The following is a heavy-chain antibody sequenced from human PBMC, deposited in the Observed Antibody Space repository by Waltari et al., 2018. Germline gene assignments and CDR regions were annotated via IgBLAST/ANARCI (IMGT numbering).Heavy chain of an antibody. CDR1: CYGFPDYH. V-gene: IGHV1-2*02. J-gene: IGHJ4*02. CDR2: INPKNGDT. D-gene: IGHD1-26*01. Sequence: QVHLVQSGTEVKKPGASVKVSCQASCYGFPDYHLHWGRQNPGQGLEWLGWINPKNGDTGYAQNFLGRVTMTRDTSINTVYMDLSGLRSDDTAVFYCARDPGPIVGAPDYWGQGTLVTVSS. CDR3: ARDPGPIVGAPDY.